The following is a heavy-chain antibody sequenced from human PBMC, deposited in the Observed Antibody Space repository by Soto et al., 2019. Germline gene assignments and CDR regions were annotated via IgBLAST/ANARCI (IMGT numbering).Heavy chain of an antibody. CDR3: ARPLEQWQLGFGMDV. V-gene: IGHV3-33*01. CDR2: VWYDGSNK. Sequence: QVQLVESGGGVVQPGGSLRLSCAASGFTPSTYGMNWVRQAPGKGLEWVAVVWYDGSNKYYADSVKGRFTVSRDNSKNTLYLQMNSLRAEDTAVYYCARPLEQWQLGFGMDVWGQGSPVTVSS. CDR1: GFTPSTYG. J-gene: IGHJ6*01. D-gene: IGHD6-19*01.